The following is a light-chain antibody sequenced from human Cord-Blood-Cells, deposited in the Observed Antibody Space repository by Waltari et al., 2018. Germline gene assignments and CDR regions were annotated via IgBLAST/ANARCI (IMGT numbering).Light chain of an antibody. CDR2: DVS. CDR3: CSYAGSYTYV. V-gene: IGLV2-11*01. Sequence: QSALTQPRSVSGSPGQSVTISCTCTSSDVGGYHYVSWYQQHPGKAPKLMIYDVSKRPSGVPDRFSGSKSGNTASLTISGLQAEDEADYYCCSYAGSYTYVFGTGTKVTVL. CDR1: SSDVGGYHY. J-gene: IGLJ1*01.